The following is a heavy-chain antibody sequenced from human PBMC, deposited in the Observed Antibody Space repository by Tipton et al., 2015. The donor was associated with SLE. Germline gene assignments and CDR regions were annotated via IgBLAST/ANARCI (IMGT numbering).Heavy chain of an antibody. J-gene: IGHJ4*02. D-gene: IGHD3-9*01. CDR3: AKDTRLRYFDWLPPGTWDY. CDR2: IYYSGST. V-gene: IGHV4-59*11. Sequence: TLSLTCTVSGGSISSHYWSWIRQPPGKGLEWIGYIYYSGSTNYNPSLKSRVTISVDTSKNQFSLKLSSVTAADTAVYYCAKDTRLRYFDWLPPGTWDYWGQGTLVTVSS. CDR1: GGSISSHY.